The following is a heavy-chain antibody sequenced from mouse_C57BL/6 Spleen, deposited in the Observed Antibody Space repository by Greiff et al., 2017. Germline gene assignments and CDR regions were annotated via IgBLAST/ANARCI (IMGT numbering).Heavy chain of an antibody. D-gene: IGHD1-1*01. V-gene: IGHV1-15*01. CDR1: GYTFTDYE. CDR3: TRGMITTGAWFAY. CDR2: IDPETGGT. Sequence: QVQLQQSGAELVRPGASVTLSCKASGYTFTDYEMHWVKQTPVHGLEWIGAIDPETGGTAYNQKFKGKAILTADKSSSTAYMELRSLTSEDSAVDYCTRGMITTGAWFAYWGQGTLVTVSA. J-gene: IGHJ3*01.